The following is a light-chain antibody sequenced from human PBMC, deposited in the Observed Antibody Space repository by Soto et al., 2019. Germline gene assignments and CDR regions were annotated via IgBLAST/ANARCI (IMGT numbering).Light chain of an antibody. CDR1: QSVSRY. CDR2: DAS. CDR3: QQRSNWPWT. Sequence: EIVLTQSPATLSLSPGERATLSCRASQSVSRYLAWYQQKPGQAPGLLIYDASNRATGIPARFSGSGSGTDFTLTISSLEPEDFAVYYCQQRSNWPWTFGQGTKVEIK. V-gene: IGKV3-11*01. J-gene: IGKJ1*01.